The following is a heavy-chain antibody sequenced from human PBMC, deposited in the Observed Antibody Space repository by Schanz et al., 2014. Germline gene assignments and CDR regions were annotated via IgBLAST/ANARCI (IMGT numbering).Heavy chain of an antibody. V-gene: IGHV3-48*01. CDR2: ISSSGTTI. CDR1: GFAFSSYS. Sequence: VQLVESGGGVVQPGRSLRLSCTASGFAFSSYSMNWVRQAPGKGLEWVSYISSSGTTIYYADSVRGRFTISRDRFQNTLYLRMSSLRAEDTAVYYCARPRFDYGEVDYWGQGTLVTVSS. CDR3: ARPRFDYGEVDY. D-gene: IGHD4-17*01. J-gene: IGHJ4*02.